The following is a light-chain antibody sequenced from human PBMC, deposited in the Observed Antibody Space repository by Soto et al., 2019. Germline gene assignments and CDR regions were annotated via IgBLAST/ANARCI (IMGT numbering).Light chain of an antibody. J-gene: IGKJ4*01. V-gene: IGKV3-11*01. CDR2: DAS. CDR1: QSVSTF. Sequence: EIVLTQSPATLSLSPGARATLSCRASQSVSTFLAWYQHVPGQAPRLLIYDASNRATGIPVRFSGSGSGTDFTLTISRLEPEDSAVYYGQQRSNWPLTFGGGTKVDIK. CDR3: QQRSNWPLT.